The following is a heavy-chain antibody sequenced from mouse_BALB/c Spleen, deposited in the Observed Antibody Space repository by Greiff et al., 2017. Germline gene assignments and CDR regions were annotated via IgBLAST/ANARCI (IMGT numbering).Heavy chain of an antibody. J-gene: IGHJ2*01. D-gene: IGHD2-1*01. V-gene: IGHV5-15*02. CDR2: ISNLAYSI. CDR1: GFTFSDYG. Sequence: EVQLVESGGGLLQPGGSRKLSCAASGFTFSDYGMAWVRQAPGKGPEWVAFISNLAYSIYYADTVTGRFTISRENAKNTLYLEMSSLRSEDTAMYYCARDGALYGNYDYWGQGTTLTVSS. CDR3: ARDGALYGNYDY.